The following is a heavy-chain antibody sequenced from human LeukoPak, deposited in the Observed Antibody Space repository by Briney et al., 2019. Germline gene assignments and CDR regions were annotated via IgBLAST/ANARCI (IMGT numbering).Heavy chain of an antibody. J-gene: IGHJ3*01. D-gene: IGHD1-26*01. Sequence: ASVKVSCKASGYTFTGYYMHWVRQAPGQGLEWMGWINPNSGGTNYAQKFQGRVTMTRDTSISTVYMELSRLRSDDTAVYYCAKLRGYSGSYALWGQGTMVTVSS. CDR3: AKLRGYSGSYAL. CDR1: GYTFTGYY. V-gene: IGHV1-2*02. CDR2: INPNSGGT.